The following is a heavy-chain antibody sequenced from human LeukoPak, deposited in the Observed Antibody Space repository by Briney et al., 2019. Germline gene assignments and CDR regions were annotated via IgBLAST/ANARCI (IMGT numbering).Heavy chain of an antibody. CDR1: GYTFTRYA. V-gene: IGHV1-3*01. J-gene: IGHJ4*02. D-gene: IGHD3-9*01. CDR3: AEDGIRDFDWLPDY. Sequence: GASVKVSCKASGYTFTRYAMHWVRQAPGQRLEWIGWINAGNGNTKYSQQFQGRVTITRDTSASTAYMELSSLRSEDTAFFFQAEDGIRDFDWLPDYWGQGTLVTVSS. CDR2: INAGNGNT.